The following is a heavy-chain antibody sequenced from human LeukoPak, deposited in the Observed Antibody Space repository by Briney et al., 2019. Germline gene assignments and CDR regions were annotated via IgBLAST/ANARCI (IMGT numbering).Heavy chain of an antibody. J-gene: IGHJ6*02. Sequence: ASVKVSCKASGYTFTSYGISWVRQAPGQGLEWMGWISAYNDNTNYAQKLQGRVTMTTDTSTSTAYMELRSLRSDDTAVYYCARDTGDPYYYYGMDVWGQGTTVTVSS. CDR2: ISAYNDNT. V-gene: IGHV1-18*01. CDR1: GYTFTSYG. D-gene: IGHD2-8*02. CDR3: ARDTGDPYYYYGMDV.